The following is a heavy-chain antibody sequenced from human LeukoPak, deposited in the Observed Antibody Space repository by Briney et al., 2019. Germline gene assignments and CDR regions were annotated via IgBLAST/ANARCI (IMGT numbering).Heavy chain of an antibody. CDR1: GCSISSGDYY. D-gene: IGHD1-1*01. CDR2: IYYSGST. J-gene: IGHJ5*02. CDR3: ARAGRLLSYRQRWFDP. V-gene: IGHV4-30-4*01. Sequence: PSETLSLTCTVSGCSISSGDYYWSWIHQPPGKGLEWIGYIYYSGSTYYNPSLKSRVTISVDTSKNQFSLKLSSVTAADTAVYYCARAGRLLSYRQRWFDPWGQGTLVSVSS.